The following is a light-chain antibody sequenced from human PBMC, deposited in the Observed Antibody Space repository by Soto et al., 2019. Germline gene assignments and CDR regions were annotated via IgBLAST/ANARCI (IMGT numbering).Light chain of an antibody. CDR2: GAS. V-gene: IGKV3-20*01. CDR1: QSVRSNY. Sequence: EFVLTQSPGTLSLSPGERATLSCRASQSVRSNYLAWYQQKPGQAPRLLIYGASSRATGIPDRFSGSGSGTDFTLTISRLEPEDFAVYYCQQYGSSPWTFGQGTKVEIK. J-gene: IGKJ1*01. CDR3: QQYGSSPWT.